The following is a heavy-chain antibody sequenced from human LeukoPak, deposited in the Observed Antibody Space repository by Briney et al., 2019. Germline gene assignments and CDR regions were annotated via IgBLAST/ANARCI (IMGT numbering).Heavy chain of an antibody. J-gene: IGHJ4*02. Sequence: SETLSLTCAVCGGSFSGYYWSWIRQPPGKGLEWIGEINHSGSTNYNPSLKSRVTISVDTSKNQFSLKLSSVTAADTAVYYCAREPTYDSSGYYPTRFDYWGQGTLVTVSS. D-gene: IGHD3-22*01. CDR3: AREPTYDSSGYYPTRFDY. CDR1: GGSFSGYY. CDR2: INHSGST. V-gene: IGHV4-34*01.